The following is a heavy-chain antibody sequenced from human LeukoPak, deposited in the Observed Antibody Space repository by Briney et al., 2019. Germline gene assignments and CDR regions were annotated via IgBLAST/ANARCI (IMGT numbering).Heavy chain of an antibody. V-gene: IGHV1-46*01. CDR2: INPIGGTT. D-gene: IGHD5-12*01. J-gene: IGHJ4*02. CDR1: GYTFTSYY. CDR3: ARVGANFDY. Sequence: GASVKVSCKASGYTFTSYYIHWVRQAPGQGLEWMGIINPIGGTTDYAQKFQGRVTLTRDTSTSTVYMELSSLRSDDTAVYYCARVGANFDYWGQGTLVTVSS.